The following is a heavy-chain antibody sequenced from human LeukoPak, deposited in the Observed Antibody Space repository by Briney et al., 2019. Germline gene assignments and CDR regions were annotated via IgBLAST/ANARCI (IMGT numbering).Heavy chain of an antibody. CDR3: ATARIVGATIGYFDY. D-gene: IGHD1-26*01. J-gene: IGHJ4*02. CDR2: INPSGGST. V-gene: IGHV1-46*01. CDR1: GYTFTSYY. Sequence: GASVKVSCKASGYTFTSYYMHWVRQAPGQGLEWMGIINPSGGSTSYAQKFQGRVTMTEDTSTDTAYMELSSLRSEDTAVYYCATARIVGATIGYFDYWGQGTLVTVSS.